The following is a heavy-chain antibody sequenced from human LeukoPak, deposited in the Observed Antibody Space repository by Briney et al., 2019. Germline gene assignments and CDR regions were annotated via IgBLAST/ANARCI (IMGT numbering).Heavy chain of an antibody. D-gene: IGHD3-10*01. CDR3: ARASGSGSYYTWFDP. CDR1: GFTFSDYY. V-gene: IGHV3-11*01. CDR2: INSSGSTI. Sequence: GGSLRLSCAASGFTFSDYYMSWIRQAPGKGLEWVSYINSSGSTIYYADSVKGRFTISRDNAKNSLYLQMNSLRAEDTAVYYCARASGSGSYYTWFDPWGQGTLVTVSS. J-gene: IGHJ5*02.